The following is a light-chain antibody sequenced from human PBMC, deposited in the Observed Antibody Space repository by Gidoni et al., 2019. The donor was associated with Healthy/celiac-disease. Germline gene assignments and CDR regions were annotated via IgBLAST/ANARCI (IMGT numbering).Light chain of an antibody. V-gene: IGKV4-1*01. CDR1: QSVLYSSNNKNY. J-gene: IGKJ1*01. CDR3: QQYYSTPKT. CDR2: WAS. Sequence: ATINCKSSQSVLYSSNNKNYLAWYQQKPGQPPKLLIYWASTRESGVPDRFSGSGSGTDFTLTISSLQAEDVAVYYCQQYYSTPKTFGQGTKVEIK.